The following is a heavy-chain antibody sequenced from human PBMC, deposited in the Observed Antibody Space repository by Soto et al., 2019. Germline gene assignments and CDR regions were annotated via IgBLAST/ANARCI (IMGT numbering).Heavy chain of an antibody. D-gene: IGHD3-16*02. CDR1: GFTFDDYA. CDR2: ISWNSGSI. J-gene: IGHJ3*02. CDR3: AKGGGYDYIWGSYPFGAFDI. V-gene: IGHV3-9*01. Sequence: PGGSLRLSCAASGFTFDDYAMHWVRQAPGKGLEWVSGISWNSGSIGYVDSVKGRFTISRDNAKNSLYLQMNSLRAEDTALYYCAKGGGYDYIWGSYPFGAFDIWGQGTMVTVSS.